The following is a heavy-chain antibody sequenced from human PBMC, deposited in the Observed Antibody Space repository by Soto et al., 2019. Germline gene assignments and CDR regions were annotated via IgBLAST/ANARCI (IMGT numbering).Heavy chain of an antibody. CDR1: GYTFTNYA. CDR2: INAGNGNT. D-gene: IGHD3-9*01. Sequence: ASVKVSCKASGYTFTNYAIHWVRQAPGQSLEWMGWINAGNGNTQYSQKFQGRVTITRDPSASTAYVELSSLRSEDTAVYYCARFSVYIYTLGYWGQGTLLTISS. J-gene: IGHJ4*02. CDR3: ARFSVYIYTLGY. V-gene: IGHV1-3*01.